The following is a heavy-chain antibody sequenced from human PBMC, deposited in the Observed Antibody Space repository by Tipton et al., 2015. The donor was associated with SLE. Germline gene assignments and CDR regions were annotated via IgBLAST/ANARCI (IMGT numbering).Heavy chain of an antibody. CDR3: ARDRDGDFSIFDY. D-gene: IGHD4-17*01. V-gene: IGHV3-23*01. CDR1: GFTFNAFA. Sequence: SLRLSCAASGFTFNAFALGWVRQAPGKGLEWVAGMSGSATSTYYADSVKGRFTISRDNSKNTLYLQMNSLRAEDTAMYYCARDRDGDFSIFDYWGQGALVTVSS. J-gene: IGHJ4*02. CDR2: MSGSATST.